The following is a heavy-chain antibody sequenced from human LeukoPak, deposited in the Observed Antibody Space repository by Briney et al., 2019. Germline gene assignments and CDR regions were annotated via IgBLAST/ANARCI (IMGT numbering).Heavy chain of an antibody. CDR2: IYPDDSNT. V-gene: IGHV5-51*01. J-gene: IGHJ4*02. D-gene: IGHD5-24*01. Sequence: GESLKISCKGSGYNFANYWIGWVRQMPGKGLGWMGLIYPDDSNTIYRPSFQGQVTISADKSTSTAYLQWSSLKASDTAMYYCARHINGYNPFDYWGQGSLVTVSS. CDR3: ARHINGYNPFDY. CDR1: GYNFANYW.